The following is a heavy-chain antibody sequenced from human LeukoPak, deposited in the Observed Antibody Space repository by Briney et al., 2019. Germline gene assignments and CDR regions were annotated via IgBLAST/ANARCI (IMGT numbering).Heavy chain of an antibody. D-gene: IGHD1-7*01. CDR2: IKQDGSEK. CDR3: AREDDWNYEDY. Sequence: GGSLRLSCAASGFTFSNYWMSWVRQAPGKGMEWVANIKQDGSEKYYVNSVKGRFTISRDNAKNSLYLQMNSLRAEDTAIYYCAREDDWNYEDYWGQGTLVTVSS. J-gene: IGHJ4*02. CDR1: GFTFSNYW. V-gene: IGHV3-7*01.